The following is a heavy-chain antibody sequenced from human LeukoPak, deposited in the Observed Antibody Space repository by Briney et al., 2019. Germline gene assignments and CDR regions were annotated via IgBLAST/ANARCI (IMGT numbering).Heavy chain of an antibody. V-gene: IGHV3-66*01. D-gene: IGHD3-10*01. CDR2: IYSGGNT. CDR1: GFIVSNNY. Sequence: PGGSLRLSCAASGFIVSNNYMSWVRQAPGKGLEWVSIIYSGGNTFYADSVKGRFTISRDNSKNTVYLQMNNLRAEDTAVYYCAKAYYYGSGSDPEIDYWGQGTLVTVSS. CDR3: AKAYYYGSGSDPEIDY. J-gene: IGHJ4*02.